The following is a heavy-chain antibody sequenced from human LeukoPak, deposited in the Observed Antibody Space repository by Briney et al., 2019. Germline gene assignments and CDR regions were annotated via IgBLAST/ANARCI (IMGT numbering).Heavy chain of an antibody. V-gene: IGHV1-18*01. J-gene: IGHJ4*02. D-gene: IGHD3-22*01. CDR3: EREGGGYYYDSSGYHFDY. CDR2: ISAYNGNT. CDR1: GYTFTSYG. Sequence: GASVKVSCKASGYTFTSYGISWVRQAPGQGLEWMGWISAYNGNTNYAQKLQGRVTMTTDTSTSTAYMELRSLRSDDTAVYYCEREGGGYYYDSSGYHFDYWGQGTLVTVSS.